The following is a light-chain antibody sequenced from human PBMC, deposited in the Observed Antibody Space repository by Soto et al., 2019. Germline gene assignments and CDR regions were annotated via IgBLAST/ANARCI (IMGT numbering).Light chain of an antibody. Sequence: QSALTQPASVSGSPGQSITISCTGTSSDVGGYKYVSWYQHHPGKAPKLMIYEVSNRPSGVSNRCSGSKSGNTASLTISGLQAEDEADDYCCSYTSSSILMFGGGTKLTVL. CDR2: EVS. J-gene: IGLJ3*02. CDR3: CSYTSSSILM. CDR1: SSDVGGYKY. V-gene: IGLV2-14*01.